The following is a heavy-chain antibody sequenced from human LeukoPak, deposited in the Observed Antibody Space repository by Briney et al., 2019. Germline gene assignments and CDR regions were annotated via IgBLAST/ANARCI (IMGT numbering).Heavy chain of an antibody. CDR3: TRDSIHTY. Sequence: GGSLRLSCAASGFSVNNSYMNWVRQAPGKGLEWVSIIYNEGTTFYTDSVRGRFTISRDDSKNTIYLLMNSLRAEDTAIYYCTRDSIHTYWGQGALVTVSS. V-gene: IGHV3-66*01. J-gene: IGHJ4*02. CDR2: IYNEGTT. CDR1: GFSVNNSY.